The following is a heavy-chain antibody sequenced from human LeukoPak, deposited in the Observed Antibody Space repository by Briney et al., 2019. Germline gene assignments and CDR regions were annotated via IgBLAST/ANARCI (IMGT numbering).Heavy chain of an antibody. Sequence: SETLSLTCAVYGGSFSGYYWSWIRQPPGKGLEWTGEINHSGSTNYNPSLKSRVTISVDTSKNQFSLKLSSVTAADTAVYYCARGRVVVVAATFYYYYYYMDVWGKGTTVTVSS. J-gene: IGHJ6*03. CDR1: GGSFSGYY. D-gene: IGHD2-15*01. CDR3: ARGRVVVVAATFYYYYYYMDV. V-gene: IGHV4-34*01. CDR2: INHSGST.